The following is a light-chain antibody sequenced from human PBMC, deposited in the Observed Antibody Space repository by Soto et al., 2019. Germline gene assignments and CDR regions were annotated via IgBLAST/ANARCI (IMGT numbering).Light chain of an antibody. J-gene: IGKJ2*01. CDR2: DAS. CDR1: QGISSA. CDR3: QQFNSYPRT. V-gene: IGKV1-13*02. Sequence: AIQLTQSPSSLSASVGDRVTITCRASQGISSALAWYQQRPGKVPRLLIYDASSLESGVPSRFSGSGSETDFTLTISSLQPEDFATYYCQQFNSYPRTFGQGTKLEIK.